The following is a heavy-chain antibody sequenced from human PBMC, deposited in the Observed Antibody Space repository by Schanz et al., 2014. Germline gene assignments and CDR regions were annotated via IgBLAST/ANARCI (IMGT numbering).Heavy chain of an antibody. J-gene: IGHJ4*02. Sequence: EVHLVESGGGLVKPGGSLRLSCAASGFSVSSNFMTWVRQAPGKGLEWVSLIYSGGNTDYADSVKGRFTISRDDSKNTLHLQMNSLRSEDTAIYFCARDQASTHWGQGTPVTVSS. CDR3: ARDQASTH. CDR1: GFSVSSNF. V-gene: IGHV3-66*01. CDR2: IYSGGNT.